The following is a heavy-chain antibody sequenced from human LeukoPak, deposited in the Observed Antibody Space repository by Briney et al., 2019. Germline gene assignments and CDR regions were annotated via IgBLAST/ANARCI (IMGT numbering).Heavy chain of an antibody. J-gene: IGHJ6*03. CDR1: GYTFTSYG. Sequence: ASVKVSCKASGYTFTSYGISWVRQAPGQGLEWMGWISAYNGNTNYAQKLQGRVTMTTDTSTSTAYMELRSPRSDDTAVYYCARVRYYDFWSGSPDYYMDVWGKGTTVTVSS. CDR3: ARVRYYDFWSGSPDYYMDV. CDR2: ISAYNGNT. D-gene: IGHD3-3*01. V-gene: IGHV1-18*01.